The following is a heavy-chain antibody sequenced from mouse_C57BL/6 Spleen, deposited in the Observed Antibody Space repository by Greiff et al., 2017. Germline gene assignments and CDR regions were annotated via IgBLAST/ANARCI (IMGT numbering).Heavy chain of an antibody. CDR2: ISSGGSYT. CDR3: ARQTITTVVATNFDY. J-gene: IGHJ2*01. D-gene: IGHD1-1*01. Sequence: EVKLMESGGDLVKPGGSLKLSCAASGFTFSSYGMSWVRQTPDKRLEWVATISSGGSYTYYPDSVKGRITISRDNAKNTLYLQMSSLKSEDTAMYYCARQTITTVVATNFDYWGQGTTLTVSS. CDR1: GFTFSSYG. V-gene: IGHV5-6*01.